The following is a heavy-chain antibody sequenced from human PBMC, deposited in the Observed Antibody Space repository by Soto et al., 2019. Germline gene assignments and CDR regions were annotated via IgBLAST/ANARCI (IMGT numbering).Heavy chain of an antibody. CDR3: ARMAVAAKYWCFDL. CDR2: IYYSGNA. J-gene: IGHJ2*01. CDR1: GGSISSRSYY. Sequence: QLQLQESGPGLVKPSETLSLTCTVSGGSISSRSYYWGWIRQPAGKGLEWIGRIYYSGNAYYNPSLKSRVTICVDTSKNQFSLKLSSVTAADTAVYYCARMAVAAKYWCFDLWGRGTLVTVSS. V-gene: IGHV4-39*01. D-gene: IGHD6-19*01.